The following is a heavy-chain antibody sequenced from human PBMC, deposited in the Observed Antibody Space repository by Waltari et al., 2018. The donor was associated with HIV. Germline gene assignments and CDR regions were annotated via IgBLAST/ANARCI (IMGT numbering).Heavy chain of an antibody. D-gene: IGHD1-26*01. CDR3: ARGGGGGSYRPYYFDY. CDR1: GGSFSGYY. CDR2: INHSGST. V-gene: IGHV4-34*01. J-gene: IGHJ4*02. Sequence: QVQLQQWGAGLLKPSETLSLTCAVSGGSFSGYYWSWIRQPPGKGLEWIGEINHSGSTNYNPSLKSRVTISVDTSKNQFSLKLSSVTAADTAVYYCARGGGGGSYRPYYFDYWGQGTLVTVSS.